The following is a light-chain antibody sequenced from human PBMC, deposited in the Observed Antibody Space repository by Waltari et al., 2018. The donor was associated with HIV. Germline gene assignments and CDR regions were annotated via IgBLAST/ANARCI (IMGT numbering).Light chain of an antibody. CDR3: AAWDDSLSGLV. CDR2: RNN. Sequence: QSVLTQPPSASGTPGQRVTISCSGSSSNIGSNYVYWYQQLPGPAPKLLIYRNNQRPSGVPDRFSGSKSGTSASLAISGLRSEDEADYYCAAWDDSLSGLVFGGGTKLTVL. J-gene: IGLJ3*02. CDR1: SSNIGSNY. V-gene: IGLV1-47*01.